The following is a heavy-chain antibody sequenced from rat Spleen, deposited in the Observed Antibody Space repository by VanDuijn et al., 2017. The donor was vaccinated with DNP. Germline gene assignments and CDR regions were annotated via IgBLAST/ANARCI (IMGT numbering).Heavy chain of an antibody. Sequence: EVQLVESGGGLVQPGRSLKLSCAASGITFSNSGMHWIRQAPTKGLEWVANISYFGDNTYSGDSVKGRFTISRDNAKSTLYLQMNSLRSEDMATYYCARHGRRVFDYWGQGVMVTVSS. V-gene: IGHV5-19*01. CDR2: ISYFGDNT. D-gene: IGHD1-11*01. CDR3: ARHGRRVFDY. J-gene: IGHJ2*01. CDR1: GITFSNSG.